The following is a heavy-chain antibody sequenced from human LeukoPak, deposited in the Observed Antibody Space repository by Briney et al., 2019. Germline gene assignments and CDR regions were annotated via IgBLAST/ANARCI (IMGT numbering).Heavy chain of an antibody. D-gene: IGHD1-26*01. Sequence: SETLSLTCTVSGGSISSSSYYWGWIRQPPGKGLEWIGSIYYSGSTYYNPSLKSRVTISVDTSKNQFSLKLSSVTAADTAVYYCARQPSGSYPIDYWGQGTLVTVSS. CDR3: ARQPSGSYPIDY. CDR2: IYYSGST. CDR1: GGSISSSSYY. V-gene: IGHV4-39*01. J-gene: IGHJ4*02.